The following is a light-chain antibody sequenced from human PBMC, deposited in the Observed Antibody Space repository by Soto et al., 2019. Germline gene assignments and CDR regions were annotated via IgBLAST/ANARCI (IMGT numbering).Light chain of an antibody. J-gene: IGKJ1*01. V-gene: IGKV3-11*01. CDR1: QSVGSY. Sequence: EIVLTQSPVTLSLSPGERATLSCRASQSVGSYLAWYQQKPGQAPRLLIYDAFNRATGIPARFSGSGSGTDFTLTISSLEPEDFGVYYCQQRSNWPRTFGQGTKVEIK. CDR2: DAF. CDR3: QQRSNWPRT.